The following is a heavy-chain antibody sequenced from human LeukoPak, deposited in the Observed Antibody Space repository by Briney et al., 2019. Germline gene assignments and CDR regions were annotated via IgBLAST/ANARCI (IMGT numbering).Heavy chain of an antibody. D-gene: IGHD3-3*01. CDR3: ARDIIYDFWSGSRSYYYMDV. CDR2: ISSNWGST. V-gene: IGHV3-64*01. J-gene: IGHJ6*03. CDR1: GFTFSSYA. Sequence: ESLKISCAASGFTFSSYAMHWVRQAPGKGLEYVSAISSNWGSTYYANSVKGRFTISRDNSKNTLYLQMGSLRAEDMAVYYCARDIIYDFWSGSRSYYYMDVWGKGTTVTVSS.